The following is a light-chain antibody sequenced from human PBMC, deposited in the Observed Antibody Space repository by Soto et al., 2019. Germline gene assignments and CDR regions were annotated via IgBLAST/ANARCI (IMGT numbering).Light chain of an antibody. Sequence: DIQMTQSPSPLSASVGDRVTITCRASQGISSWLAWYQQKPGKAPDLLIYKASSLESGVPSRFSGSGSGTEFTLTISSLQPDDFATYYCQQYYTYSRTFGQGTKVEIK. CDR2: KAS. V-gene: IGKV1-5*03. J-gene: IGKJ1*01. CDR1: QGISSW. CDR3: QQYYTYSRT.